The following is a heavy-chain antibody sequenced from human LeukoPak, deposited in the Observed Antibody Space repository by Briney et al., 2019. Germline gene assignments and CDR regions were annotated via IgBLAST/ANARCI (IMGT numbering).Heavy chain of an antibody. CDR1: GFTFSSYA. V-gene: IGHV3-30*01. CDR2: ISYDGSNK. D-gene: IGHD4-17*01. Sequence: GRSLRLSCAASGFTFSSYAMHWVRQAPGKGLEWVAVISYDGSNKYYADSVKGRFTISRDNSKNTLYLQMNSLRAEDTAVYYCARPRGGYGDYGFVYWGQGTLVTVSS. CDR3: ARPRGGYGDYGFVY. J-gene: IGHJ4*02.